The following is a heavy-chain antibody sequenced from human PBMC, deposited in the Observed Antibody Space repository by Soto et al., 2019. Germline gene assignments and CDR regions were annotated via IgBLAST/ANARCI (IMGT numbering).Heavy chain of an antibody. J-gene: IGHJ3*02. CDR2: MYYSGNT. CDR1: GDSISSSSEY. D-gene: IGHD3-22*01. CDR3: ARHSGGRHYDNTGYAVDI. V-gene: IGHV4-39*01. Sequence: QLQLQESGPGLVKPLKTLSLICTVSGDSISSSSEYWDWIRQPPGKGLEWIGSMYYSGNTHYNPSLNSRVTISVDASKNDFSLKLSSVTAADTAVYYCARHSGGRHYDNTGYAVDIWGQGTMVTVSS.